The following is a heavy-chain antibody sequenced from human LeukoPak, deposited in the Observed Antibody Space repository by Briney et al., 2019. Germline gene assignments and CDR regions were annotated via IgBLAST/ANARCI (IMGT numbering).Heavy chain of an antibody. J-gene: IGHJ4*02. V-gene: IGHV1-18*01. CDR2: ISAYNGNT. D-gene: IGHD3-9*01. CDR3: ARSPSPDWYFDY. CDR1: GFTFTSYG. Sequence: GGSLRLSCAASGFTFTSYGISWVRQAPGQGLEWMGWISAYNGNTNYAQKLQGRVTMTTDTSTSTAYMELRSLRSDDTAVYYCARSPSPDWYFDYWGQGTLVTVSS.